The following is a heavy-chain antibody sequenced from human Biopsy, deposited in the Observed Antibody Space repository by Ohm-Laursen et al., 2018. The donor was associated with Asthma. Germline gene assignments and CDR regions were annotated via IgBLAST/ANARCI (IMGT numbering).Heavy chain of an antibody. CDR3: ARGVMEWYSPAFDF. CDR1: GFTFRDYA. CDR2: GGSYYDGGLK. D-gene: IGHD3-3*01. V-gene: IGHV3-30-3*01. Sequence: SLRLSCAASGFTFRDYAMHWVRQAPGKGLEWVAVGGSYYDGGLKYYADSVNGRFTVSRDDSKNTLYLQMNSLRADDTAVYYCARGVMEWYSPAFDFWGQGTLVTVSS. J-gene: IGHJ4*02.